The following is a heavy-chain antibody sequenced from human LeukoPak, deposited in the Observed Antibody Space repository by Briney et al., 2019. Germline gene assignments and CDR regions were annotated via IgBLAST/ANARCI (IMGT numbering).Heavy chain of an antibody. CDR3: ARDDSSPDGSYYYYGMDV. CDR1: GGSISSYY. V-gene: IGHV4-59*01. D-gene: IGHD3-22*01. Sequence: PSEALSLTCTVSGGSISSYYWSWIRQPPGKGLEWIGYIYYSGSTNYNPSLKSRVTISVDTSKNQFSLKLSSVTAADTAVYYCARDDSSPDGSYYYYGMDVWGQGTTVTVSS. CDR2: IYYSGST. J-gene: IGHJ6*02.